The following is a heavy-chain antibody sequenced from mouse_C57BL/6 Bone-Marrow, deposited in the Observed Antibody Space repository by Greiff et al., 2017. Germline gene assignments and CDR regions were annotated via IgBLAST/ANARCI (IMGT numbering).Heavy chain of an antibody. D-gene: IGHD1-1*01. CDR3: ARGYYGSSYWYFDV. J-gene: IGHJ1*03. CDR1: GYAFTNYL. V-gene: IGHV1-54*01. CDR2: INPGSGGT. Sequence: QVQLQQSGAELVRPGTSVKVSCKASGYAFTNYLIEWVKQRPGQGLEWIGVINPGSGGTNYNEKFKGKATLTADKSSSNAYMQLSSLTSEDSAVYFCARGYYGSSYWYFDVWGTGTTVTVSS.